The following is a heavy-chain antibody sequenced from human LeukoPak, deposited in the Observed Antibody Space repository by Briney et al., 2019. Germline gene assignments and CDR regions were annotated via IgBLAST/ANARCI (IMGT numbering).Heavy chain of an antibody. V-gene: IGHV4-59*12. J-gene: IGHJ4*02. CDR1: GGSISSYY. D-gene: IGHD3-22*01. CDR2: IYYSGGT. Sequence: PSETLSLTRTVSGGSISSYYWSWIRQPPGKGLEWIGYIYYSGGTNYNPSLKSRVTISVDTSKNQFSLKLSSVTAADTAVYYCARGVTYFYDSSGMGYFHYWGQGTLVTVSS. CDR3: ARGVTYFYDSSGMGYFHY.